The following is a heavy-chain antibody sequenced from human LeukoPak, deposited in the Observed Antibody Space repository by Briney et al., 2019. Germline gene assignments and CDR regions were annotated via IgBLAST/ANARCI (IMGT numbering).Heavy chain of an antibody. CDR1: GFTFKSYV. V-gene: IGHV3-23*01. Sequence: GGSLRLSCVASGFTFKSYVMNWVRQAPGKGLEWLATIYGSGVSISYADSVKGRFTISRDNSNNTLYLQMNSLRAEDTAVYYCAKDYGSGSYSSEFCYWGQGTLVTVSS. J-gene: IGHJ4*02. CDR3: AKDYGSGSYSSEFCY. D-gene: IGHD3-10*01. CDR2: IYGSGVSI.